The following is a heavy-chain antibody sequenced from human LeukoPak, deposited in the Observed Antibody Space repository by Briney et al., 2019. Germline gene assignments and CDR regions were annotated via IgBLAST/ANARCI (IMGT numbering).Heavy chain of an antibody. J-gene: IGHJ4*02. CDR3: AKGALGVPAVDSDS. V-gene: IGHV3-48*03. Sequence: GGSLRLSCAASGFTFSSYEMNWVRQAPGKGLEWVSYISSSGSTIYYADSVKGRFTISRDNSKNTLYLQMNSLRAEDTAVYYCAKGALGVPAVDSDSWGQGTLVTVSS. CDR1: GFTFSSYE. D-gene: IGHD2-2*01. CDR2: ISSSGSTI.